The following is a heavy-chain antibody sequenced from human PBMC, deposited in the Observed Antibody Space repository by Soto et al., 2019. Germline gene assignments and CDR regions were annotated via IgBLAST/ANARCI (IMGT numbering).Heavy chain of an antibody. CDR2: INHSGST. Sequence: QVQLQQWGAGLLKPSETLSLTCAVYGGSFSGYYWSWIRQPPGKGLEWIGEINHSGSTNYNTSLKSRVTISVDTSTNQFSLKLSSVTAADTAVYYCARGYCSSPSCYWIGSGWFDPWGQGTLVTVSS. D-gene: IGHD2-2*01. CDR3: ARGYCSSPSCYWIGSGWFDP. CDR1: GGSFSGYY. J-gene: IGHJ5*02. V-gene: IGHV4-34*01.